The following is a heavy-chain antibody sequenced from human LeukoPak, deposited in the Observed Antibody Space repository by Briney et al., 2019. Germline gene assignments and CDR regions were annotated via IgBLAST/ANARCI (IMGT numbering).Heavy chain of an antibody. Sequence: GGSLRLSCAASGFTFSSYWMHWVRQAPGKGLVWASRINSDGSSTSYADSVKGRFTISRDNAKNSLYLQMNSLRAEDTAVYYCARDLMMITFGGVMEDYWGQGTLVTVSS. CDR2: INSDGSST. J-gene: IGHJ4*02. V-gene: IGHV3-74*01. CDR3: ARDLMMITFGGVMEDY. CDR1: GFTFSSYW. D-gene: IGHD3-16*01.